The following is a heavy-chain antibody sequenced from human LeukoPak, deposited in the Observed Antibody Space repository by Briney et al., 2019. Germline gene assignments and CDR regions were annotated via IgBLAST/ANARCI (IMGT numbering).Heavy chain of an antibody. J-gene: IGHJ4*02. CDR3: AREQFRNDVYDDFDY. V-gene: IGHV3-21*01. D-gene: IGHD5/OR15-5a*01. CDR2: ISSGSNYI. Sequence: PGGSLRLSCAASGFTFSTYSMNWVRQAPGKGLEWVSSISSGSNYIYYADSLKGRFTISRDNAKKSLYLQMNSLRADDTAVYYCAREQFRNDVYDDFDYWGQGTLVTVSS. CDR1: GFTFSTYS.